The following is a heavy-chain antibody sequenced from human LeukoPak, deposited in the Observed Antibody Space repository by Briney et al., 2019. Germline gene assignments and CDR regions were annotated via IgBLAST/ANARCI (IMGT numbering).Heavy chain of an antibody. CDR3: ARHLGIAVAGTVAPDY. CDR1: GYSFTSYW. J-gene: IGHJ4*02. D-gene: IGHD6-19*01. CDR2: IYPVDSDT. Sequence: GESLKISCKGSGYSFTSYWIGCVRQMPGKGLEWMGIIYPVDSDTRYSPSFQGQVTISADKSISTAYLQWTSLKASDTAMYYCARHLGIAVAGTVAPDYWGQGTLVTVSS. V-gene: IGHV5-51*01.